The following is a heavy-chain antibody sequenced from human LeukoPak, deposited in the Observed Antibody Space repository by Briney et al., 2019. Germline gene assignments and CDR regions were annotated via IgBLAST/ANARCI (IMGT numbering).Heavy chain of an antibody. J-gene: IGHJ4*02. CDR2: IIPIFATA. CDR1: GGTFSSYA. V-gene: IGHV1-69*13. D-gene: IGHD3-22*01. Sequence: SVKVSCKASGGTFSSYAISWVRQAPGQGLEWMGGIIPIFATANYAQKFQGRVTITADESTSTAYMELSSLRSEDTAVYYCARGPITTRSHFDYWGQGTLVTVPS. CDR3: ARGPITTRSHFDY.